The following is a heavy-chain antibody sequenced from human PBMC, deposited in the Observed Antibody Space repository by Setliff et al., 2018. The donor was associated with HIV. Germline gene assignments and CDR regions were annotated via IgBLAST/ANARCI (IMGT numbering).Heavy chain of an antibody. D-gene: IGHD6-19*01. CDR2: INVGNGNT. J-gene: IGHJ4*02. CDR1: GYTFTSYG. Sequence: ASVKVSCKASGYTFTSYGITWVRQAPGQRLEWMGRINVGNGNTKYSQKFQGRVIITRDTSARTAYMELSSLRSEDTAVYYCARDPSPGQWPLYYFDYWGQGTLVTVSS. V-gene: IGHV1-3*01. CDR3: ARDPSPGQWPLYYFDY.